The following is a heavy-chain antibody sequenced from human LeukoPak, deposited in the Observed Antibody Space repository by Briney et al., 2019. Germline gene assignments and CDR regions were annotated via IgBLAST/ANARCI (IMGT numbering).Heavy chain of an antibody. Sequence: ASLKVSCKASGYTFTDDYIHWVRQAPGQGLEWMGWINVNSGGTNYAQKFYARVTMTRDTSISTAYMELSRLRSEDTAVYFCAKILGGYYSDDAFDIWGQGTMVTVSS. CDR3: AKILGGYYSDDAFDI. CDR2: INVNSGGT. D-gene: IGHD3-22*01. J-gene: IGHJ3*02. V-gene: IGHV1-2*02. CDR1: GYTFTDDY.